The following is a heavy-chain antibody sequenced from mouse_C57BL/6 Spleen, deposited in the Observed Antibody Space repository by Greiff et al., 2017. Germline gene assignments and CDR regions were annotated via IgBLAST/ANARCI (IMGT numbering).Heavy chain of an antibody. CDR2: IDPSDSYT. V-gene: IGHV1-69*01. CDR3: ARWGGNYYFDY. J-gene: IGHJ2*01. CDR1: GYTFTSYW. D-gene: IGHD2-1*01. Sequence: QVQLQQPGAELVMPGASVKLSCKASGYTFTSYWMHWVKQRPGQGLEWIGEIDPSDSYTNYNQKLKGKSTLTVDKSSSTAYMQLSSLTSEDSAVYYCARWGGNYYFDYWGQGTTLTVSS.